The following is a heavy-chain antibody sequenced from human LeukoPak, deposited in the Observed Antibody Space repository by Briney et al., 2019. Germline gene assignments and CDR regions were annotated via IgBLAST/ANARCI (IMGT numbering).Heavy chain of an antibody. V-gene: IGHV3-21*01. CDR1: GFTFSRYS. CDR2: ISDGSSYI. J-gene: IGHJ4*02. CDR3: ARGXXXXXXXYYFDY. Sequence: GGSLRLSCAASGFTFSRYSMNWVRQAPGKGLEWVSFISDGSSYIYHADSVKGRFTISRDNANNSLYLQMNSLRVEDTAVYYCARGXXXXXXXYYFDYWGQGTLVTV.